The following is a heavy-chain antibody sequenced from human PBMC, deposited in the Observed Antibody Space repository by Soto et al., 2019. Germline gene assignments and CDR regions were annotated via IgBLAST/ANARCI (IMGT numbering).Heavy chain of an antibody. CDR3: AKFKGSGWYSGSSPIGY. Sequence: GGSLRLSCAASGFTFTSHAMNWFRQAPGKGLEWVSSITSSSSYIYYADSLKGRFTISRDNAKDSLYLQMDSLRAEDTAVYYCAKFKGSGWYSGSSPIGYWGQGTLVTVSS. D-gene: IGHD1-26*01. CDR2: ITSSSSYI. V-gene: IGHV3-21*01. J-gene: IGHJ4*02. CDR1: GFTFTSHA.